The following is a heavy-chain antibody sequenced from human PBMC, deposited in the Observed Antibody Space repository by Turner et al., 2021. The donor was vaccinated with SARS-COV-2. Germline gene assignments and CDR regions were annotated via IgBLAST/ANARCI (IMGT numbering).Heavy chain of an antibody. D-gene: IGHD6-19*01. V-gene: IGHV3-9*01. CDR1: GFTFDDYA. CDR2: ISWNSGSI. J-gene: IGHJ4*02. Sequence: EVHLVESGGCLVQPGRSLRLSCAASGFTFDDYAMHWVRQAPGKGLEWVSGISWNSGSIGYADSEKGRFTISRDNDKSNLYLQMNSMRPEDTALYYCAKGMGIAVAGTGADYWGQGTLVTVSS. CDR3: AKGMGIAVAGTGADY.